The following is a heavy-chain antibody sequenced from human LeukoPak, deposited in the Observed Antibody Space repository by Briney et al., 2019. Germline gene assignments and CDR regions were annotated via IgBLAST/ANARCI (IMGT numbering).Heavy chain of an antibody. CDR2: IIPIFGTA. J-gene: IGHJ4*02. V-gene: IGHV1-69*01. D-gene: IGHD3-10*01. CDR3: ARGGTNYYGSGSYSYFDY. Sequence: SVKVSCKASGGTFSSYAISWVRQAPGQGLEWMGGIIPIFGTANYAQKFQGRVTITADESTSTAYMELSSLRSEDTAVYYCARGGTNYYGSGSYSYFDYWGQGTLVTVSS. CDR1: GGTFSSYA.